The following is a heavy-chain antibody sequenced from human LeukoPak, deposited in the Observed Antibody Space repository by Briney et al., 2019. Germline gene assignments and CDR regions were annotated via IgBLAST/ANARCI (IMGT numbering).Heavy chain of an antibody. Sequence: PGGSLRLPCAASGFTFSTYSMQWVRQAPGKGLEWVSLISWDGGSTYYADSVKGRFTISRDNSKNSLYLQMNSLRTENTALYYCADLGYDGFDYWGQGTLVTVSS. V-gene: IGHV3-43*01. CDR3: ADLGYDGFDY. CDR1: GFTFSTYS. J-gene: IGHJ4*02. D-gene: IGHD3-22*01. CDR2: ISWDGGST.